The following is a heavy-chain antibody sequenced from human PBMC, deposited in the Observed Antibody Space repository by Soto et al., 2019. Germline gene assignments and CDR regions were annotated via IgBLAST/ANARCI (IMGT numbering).Heavy chain of an antibody. D-gene: IGHD2-2*01. CDR1: GFTFSSYG. Sequence: GGSLRLSCAASGFTFSSYGMHWVRQAPGKGLEWVAVIWYDGSNKYYADSVKGRFTISRDNSKNTLYLQMNSLRAEDTAVYYCARDSEYQLLHHSYYFDYWGQGTLVTVSS. V-gene: IGHV3-33*01. CDR2: IWYDGSNK. J-gene: IGHJ4*02. CDR3: ARDSEYQLLHHSYYFDY.